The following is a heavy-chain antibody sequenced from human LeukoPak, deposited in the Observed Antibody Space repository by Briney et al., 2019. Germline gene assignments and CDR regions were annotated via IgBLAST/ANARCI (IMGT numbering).Heavy chain of an antibody. CDR1: GGSISSSSYY. V-gene: IGHV4-39*07. Sequence: PSETLSLTCTVSGGSISSSSYYWGWIRQPPGKGLEWIGSIYYSGSTYYNPSLKSRVTISVDTSKNQFSLKLSSVTAADTAVYYCARDQGSSGWYTAWGQGTLVTVSS. CDR3: ARDQGSSGWYTA. J-gene: IGHJ5*02. D-gene: IGHD6-19*01. CDR2: IYYSGST.